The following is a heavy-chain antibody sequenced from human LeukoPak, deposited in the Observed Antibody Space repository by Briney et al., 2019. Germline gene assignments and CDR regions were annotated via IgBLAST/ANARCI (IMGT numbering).Heavy chain of an antibody. J-gene: IGHJ4*02. D-gene: IGHD5-24*01. CDR1: GGSISSYY. CDR3: ARGGDGYNYNFDY. V-gene: IGHV4-59*01. Sequence: SETLSLTCTVSGGSISSYYWSWIRQPPGKGLEWIGYIYYSGSTNYNLSLKSRVTISVDTSKNQFSLKLSSVTAADTAVYYCARGGDGYNYNFDYWGQGTLVTVSS. CDR2: IYYSGST.